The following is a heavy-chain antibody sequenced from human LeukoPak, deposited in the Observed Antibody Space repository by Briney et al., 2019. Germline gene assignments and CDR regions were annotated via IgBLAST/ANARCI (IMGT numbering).Heavy chain of an antibody. V-gene: IGHV3-23*01. J-gene: IGHJ3*02. D-gene: IGHD2-8*01. CDR3: AKDGGYCTNGVCYKGAFDI. Sequence: GGPLRLFCAVSGFTFSSYAMRGVRQAPGKGLEGASAISGSGGSTYYAGSVKGRFTISRDNSKNTLYLQMNSLRAEDTAVYYCAKDGGYCTNGVCYKGAFDIWGQGTMVTVSS. CDR1: GFTFSSYA. CDR2: ISGSGGST.